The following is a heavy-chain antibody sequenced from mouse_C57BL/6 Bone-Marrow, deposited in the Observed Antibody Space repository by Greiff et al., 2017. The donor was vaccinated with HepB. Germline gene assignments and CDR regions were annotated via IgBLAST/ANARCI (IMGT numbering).Heavy chain of an antibody. CDR3: ARPITTVVARDCSFAY. CDR1: GFTFSDYG. V-gene: IGHV5-17*01. CDR2: ISSGSSTI. J-gene: IGHJ3*01. Sequence: EVQRVESGGGLVKPGGSLKLSCAASGFTFSDYGMHWVRQAPEKGLEWVAYISSGSSTIYYADTVKGRFTISRDNAKNTLFLQMTSLRSEDTAMYYCARPITTVVARDCSFAYWGQGTLVTVSA. D-gene: IGHD1-1*01.